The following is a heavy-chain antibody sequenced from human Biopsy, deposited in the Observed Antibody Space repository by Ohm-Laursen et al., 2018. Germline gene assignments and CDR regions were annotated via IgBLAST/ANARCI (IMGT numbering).Heavy chain of an antibody. CDR3: ARGKYKDFSTGLPRPYHYTLDF. CDR1: GLIFSDYY. V-gene: IGHV3-11*01. J-gene: IGHJ6*02. Sequence: SLRLSCAASGLIFSDYYMNWIRQAPGKGLEWIAYISARDGVVYYADSVKGRFTISRDNTNNSLYLQMTSLRPEDTAVSYCARGKYKDFSTGLPRPYHYTLDFWGPGTTVTVSS. CDR2: ISARDGVV. D-gene: IGHD3-22*01.